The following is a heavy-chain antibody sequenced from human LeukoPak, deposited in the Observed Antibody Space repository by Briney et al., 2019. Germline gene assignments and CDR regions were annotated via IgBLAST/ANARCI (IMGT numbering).Heavy chain of an antibody. V-gene: IGHV3-23*01. CDR1: GFTVSSYA. CDR3: AREARKYSSGWETEWNYFDY. CDR2: ISGSGGST. Sequence: GGSLRLSCAASGFTVSSYAMSWVRQAPGKGLEWDSAISGSGGSTYYADSVKGRFTISRDNSKNTLYLQMNSLRAEDTALYYCAREARKYSSGWETEWNYFDYWGQGTLVTVSS. D-gene: IGHD6-19*01. J-gene: IGHJ4*02.